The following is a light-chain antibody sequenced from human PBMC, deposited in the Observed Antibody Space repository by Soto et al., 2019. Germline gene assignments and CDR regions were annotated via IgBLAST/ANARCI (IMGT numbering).Light chain of an antibody. V-gene: IGKV3-20*01. CDR1: QSVNSY. CDR3: QQYGGT. J-gene: IGKJ1*01. CDR2: GAS. Sequence: IVLTQSPATLSLSPLERATLSCWASQSVNSYLAWYQQKPGQAPRLLIYGASSRATGIPDRFSGSGSGTDFTLTISRLEPEDFAVYYCQQYGGTFGQGTKVDIK.